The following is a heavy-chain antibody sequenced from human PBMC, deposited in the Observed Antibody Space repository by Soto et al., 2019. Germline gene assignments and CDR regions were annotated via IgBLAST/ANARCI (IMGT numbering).Heavy chain of an antibody. D-gene: IGHD1-1*01. CDR2: IYYTGHT. J-gene: IGHJ3*02. V-gene: IGHV4-31*03. Sequence: QVQLQESGPGLVKPSQTLSLTCSVSGVSINSGGYYWSWIRPHPGKGLEWIGYIYYTGHTFYNPSLKSRVAMSLDTSKNQFSLKLSSVTAADTAVYYCARGSQLERDALDIWGQGTMVTVSS. CDR1: GVSINSGGYY. CDR3: ARGSQLERDALDI.